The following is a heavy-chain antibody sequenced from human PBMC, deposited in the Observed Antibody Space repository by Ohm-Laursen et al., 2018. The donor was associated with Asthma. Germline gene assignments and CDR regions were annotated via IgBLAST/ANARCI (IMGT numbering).Heavy chain of an antibody. V-gene: IGHV3-53*01. CDR2: IYPGGAT. CDR3: ARGQGSGDISGSDPFNL. J-gene: IGHJ3*01. CDR1: GYTFSRYS. D-gene: IGHD3-10*01. Sequence: SLRLSCTASGYTFSRYSIHWIRQGPEKGLEWVSDIYPGGATFYADSVKGRFTISRDDSKNTLNLQMSSLRGDDTAVYYCARGQGSGDISGSDPFNLWGQGTTVIVSS.